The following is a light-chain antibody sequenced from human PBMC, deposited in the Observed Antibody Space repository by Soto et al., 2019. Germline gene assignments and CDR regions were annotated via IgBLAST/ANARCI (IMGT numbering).Light chain of an antibody. Sequence: EVVWTQSPATLSLSTGERATLSCRASQSIRTSLAWYQQKPGQAPRLVIFDASNRANGVPARFGGSGSGTDFTLTINSLEPEDFAVYYCQQRNVWPPITFGQGTRLEIK. CDR2: DAS. J-gene: IGKJ5*01. CDR1: QSIRTS. CDR3: QQRNVWPPIT. V-gene: IGKV3-11*01.